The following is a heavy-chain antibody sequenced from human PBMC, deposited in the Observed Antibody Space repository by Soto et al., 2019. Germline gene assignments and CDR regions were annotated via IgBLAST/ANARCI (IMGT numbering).Heavy chain of an antibody. CDR2: VDPNSGAT. CDR3: ARDNYGPLDY. Sequence: QVQLVQSGAEMKKPGASVKVSCRTSGYSFTAFYIHWVRQAPGQGLEWMGWVDPNSGATRQAQNFQGRVTMTRDPSTSTVYMELTWLRSADTAVYYGARDNYGPLDYWGQGTLVPVSS. V-gene: IGHV1-2*02. CDR1: GYSFTAFY. J-gene: IGHJ4*02. D-gene: IGHD3-16*01.